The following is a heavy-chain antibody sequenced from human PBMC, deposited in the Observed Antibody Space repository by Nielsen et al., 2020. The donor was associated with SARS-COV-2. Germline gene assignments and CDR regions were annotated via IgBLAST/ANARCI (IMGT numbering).Heavy chain of an antibody. CDR1: GFTFSSYS. V-gene: IGHV3-21*01. Sequence: GESLKISCAASGFTFSSYSMNWVRQAPEKGLEWVSSISSSSSYIYYADSVKGRFTISRDNAKNSLYLQMNSLRAEDTAVYYCARLGTAAGLDYWGQGTLVTVSS. D-gene: IGHD6-13*01. CDR2: ISSSSSYI. CDR3: ARLGTAAGLDY. J-gene: IGHJ4*02.